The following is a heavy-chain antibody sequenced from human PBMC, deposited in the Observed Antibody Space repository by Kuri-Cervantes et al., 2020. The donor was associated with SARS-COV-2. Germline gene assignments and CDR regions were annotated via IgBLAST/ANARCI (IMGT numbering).Heavy chain of an antibody. CDR2: IYYSGST. V-gene: IGHV4-59*01. D-gene: IGHD2-2*01. CDR3: ARETNRYCSSTSCYFSVRDDAFDI. Sequence: SETLSLTCAVYGGSFSGYYWSWIRQPPGKGLEWIGYIYYSGSTNYNPSLKSRVTISVDTSKNQFSLKLSSVTAADTAVYYCARETNRYCSSTSCYFSVRDDAFDIWGQGTMVTVSS. J-gene: IGHJ3*02. CDR1: GGSFSGYY.